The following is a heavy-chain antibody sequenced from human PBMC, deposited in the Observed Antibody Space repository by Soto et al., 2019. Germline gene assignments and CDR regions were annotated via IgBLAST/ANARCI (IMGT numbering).Heavy chain of an antibody. CDR3: AREGLDTAGFFDV. CDR2: IEGDGSSK. J-gene: IGHJ3*01. D-gene: IGHD6-13*01. CDR1: GFTFSSYW. V-gene: IGHV3-74*01. Sequence: GGSLRLSCAASGFTFSSYWMHWVRQAPGKGLEWVSRIEGDGSSKTSADSVKGRFTVSRDDARNTLYLQMSSLRADDTAIYYCAREGLDTAGFFDVWGQGRMVTVSS.